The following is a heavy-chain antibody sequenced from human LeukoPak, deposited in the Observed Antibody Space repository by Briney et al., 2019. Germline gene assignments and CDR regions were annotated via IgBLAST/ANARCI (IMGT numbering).Heavy chain of an antibody. CDR2: ISGSGSTI. J-gene: IGHJ6*03. V-gene: IGHV3-11*01. Sequence: GSLRLSCAASGFTFSDYYMSWIRQAPGKGLEWVSYISGSGSTIYYADSVKGRFTISRDNAKNSLYLQMNSLRAEDTAVYYCARPEDDYGDYDYYYMDVWGKGTTVTVSS. D-gene: IGHD4-17*01. CDR3: ARPEDDYGDYDYYYMDV. CDR1: GFTFSDYY.